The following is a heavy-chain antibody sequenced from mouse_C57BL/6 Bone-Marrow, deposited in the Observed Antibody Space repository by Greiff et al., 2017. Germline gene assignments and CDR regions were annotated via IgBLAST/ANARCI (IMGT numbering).Heavy chain of an antibody. CDR3: ARGYGSY. CDR2: INPSSGYT. Sequence: VPLQQSGAELAKPGASVKLSCKASGYTFTSYWMHWVKQRPGQGLEWIGYINPSSGYTTYNQKFKDKATLTAATSSSTAYMQLSSLTYEDSAVYYCARGYGSYWGQGTLVTVSA. V-gene: IGHV1-7*01. CDR1: GYTFTSYW. D-gene: IGHD1-1*01. J-gene: IGHJ3*01.